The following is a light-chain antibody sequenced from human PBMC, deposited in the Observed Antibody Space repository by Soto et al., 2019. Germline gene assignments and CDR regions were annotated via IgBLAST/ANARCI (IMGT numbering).Light chain of an antibody. J-gene: IGLJ1*01. Sequence: QSALTQPPSASGSPGQSVTISCTGTSSDVGGYNFVSWFQHHPGKAPKLMIYDVSKRPSGVPDRFSGSESGNTASLTVSGLQAEDEADYYCSSYAGSKNYVFGTGTQLTVL. CDR1: SSDVGGYNF. CDR3: SSYAGSKNYV. V-gene: IGLV2-8*01. CDR2: DVS.